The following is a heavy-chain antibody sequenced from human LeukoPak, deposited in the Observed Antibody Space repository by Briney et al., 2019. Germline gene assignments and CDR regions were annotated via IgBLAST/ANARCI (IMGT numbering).Heavy chain of an antibody. Sequence: GRSLRLSCGASGFTFSSYAMHWVRQAPGKGLEWVAVISYDGSNKYYADSVKGRFTISRDNSKNTLYLQMNSLRAEDTAVYYCARDPGEIPDIWGQGTMVTVSS. CDR1: GFTFSSYA. J-gene: IGHJ3*02. V-gene: IGHV3-30-3*01. D-gene: IGHD3-16*01. CDR2: ISYDGSNK. CDR3: ARDPGEIPDI.